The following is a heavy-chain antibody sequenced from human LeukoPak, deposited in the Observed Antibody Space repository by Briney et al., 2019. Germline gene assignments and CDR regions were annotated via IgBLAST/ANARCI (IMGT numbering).Heavy chain of an antibody. J-gene: IGHJ5*02. D-gene: IGHD6-13*01. CDR2: INPSGGST. CDR1: GYTFTSYY. Sequence: ASVKVSCKASGYTFTSYYMHWVRQAPGQGLEWMGIINPSGGSTSYAQKFQGRVTMTRNTSISTAYMELSSLRSEDTAAYYCARLDFYSSSWYWRGYTNKNWFDPWGQGTLVTVSS. V-gene: IGHV1-46*01. CDR3: ARLDFYSSSWYWRGYTNKNWFDP.